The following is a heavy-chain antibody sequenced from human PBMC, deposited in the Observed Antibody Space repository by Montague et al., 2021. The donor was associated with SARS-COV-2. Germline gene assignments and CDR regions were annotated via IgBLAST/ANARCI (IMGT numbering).Heavy chain of an antibody. CDR2: ISSSSSTI. V-gene: IGHV3-48*02. CDR1: GLTFSSYN. J-gene: IGHJ6*02. Sequence: SLRLSCAASGLTFSSYNMNWVRQAPGKGLEWVSSISSSSSTIYYADSVKGRFTISRDNAKNSLNLQMNSLRDEDTAVYYCARDQFRGDDYHYYGMDVWGQGTTVTVSS. CDR3: ARDQFRGDDYHYYGMDV. D-gene: IGHD3-16*01.